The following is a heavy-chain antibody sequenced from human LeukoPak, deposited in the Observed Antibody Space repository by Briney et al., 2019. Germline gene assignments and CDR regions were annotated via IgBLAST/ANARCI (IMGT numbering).Heavy chain of an antibody. CDR1: GGSISSYY. V-gene: IGHV4-59*12. D-gene: IGHD3-22*01. CDR3: AKSNGYVLIDI. Sequence: PSETLSLTCTVPGGSISSYYWSWIRQPPGKGLEWIGYIYYSGSTNYNTSLKSRVTISLDTSRNQFSQKLNSVTAADTAFYYCAKSNGYVLIDIGGQGTMVIVSS. CDR2: IYYSGST. J-gene: IGHJ3*02.